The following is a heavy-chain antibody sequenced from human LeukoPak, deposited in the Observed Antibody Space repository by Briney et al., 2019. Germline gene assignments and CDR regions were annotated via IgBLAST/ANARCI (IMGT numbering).Heavy chain of an antibody. CDR2: IIPILGIA. Sequence: SVKVSCKASGGTFSSYAISWVRQAPGQGLEWIGRIIPILGIANYAQKFQGRVTITADKSTSTAYMELSSLRSEDTAVYYCARAIVVVPAALDAFDIWGQGTMVTVSS. J-gene: IGHJ3*02. CDR3: ARAIVVVPAALDAFDI. CDR1: GGTFSSYA. D-gene: IGHD2-2*01. V-gene: IGHV1-69*04.